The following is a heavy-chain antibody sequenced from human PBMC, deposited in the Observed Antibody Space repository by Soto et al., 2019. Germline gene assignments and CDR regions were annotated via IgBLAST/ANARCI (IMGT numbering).Heavy chain of an antibody. V-gene: IGHV3-48*02. CDR2: ISSSSSTI. D-gene: IGHD6-13*01. Sequence: PGGSLRLSCAASGFSFSGYVISWVRQAPGKGLEWVSYISSSSSTIYYADSVKGRFTISRDNVKNSLYLQMNSLRDEDTAVYYCARTAARYSSSWYYFDYWGQGTLVTVSS. J-gene: IGHJ4*02. CDR3: ARTAARYSSSWYYFDY. CDR1: GFSFSGYV.